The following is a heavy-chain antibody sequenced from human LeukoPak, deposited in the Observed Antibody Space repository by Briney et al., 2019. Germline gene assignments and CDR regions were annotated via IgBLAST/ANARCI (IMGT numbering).Heavy chain of an antibody. J-gene: IGHJ5*01. D-gene: IGHD6-13*01. CDR2: IKQDESEK. CDR3: ARPYSTSWELDS. Sequence: GGSLRLSCASSGFNFGAYWMSWVRQAPGKGLEWVATIKQDESEKYYVDSVKGRFTISRDNAKNSLYLQMNSLRAEDTAVYYCARPYSTSWELDSWGQGTLVTVSS. CDR1: GFNFGAYW. V-gene: IGHV3-7*01.